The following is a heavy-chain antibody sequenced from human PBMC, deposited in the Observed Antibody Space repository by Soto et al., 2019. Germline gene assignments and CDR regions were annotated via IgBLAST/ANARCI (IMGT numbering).Heavy chain of an antibody. CDR2: IYYSGST. CDR3: ARHRMATITDWFDP. Sequence: SETLSLTCTVSGGSISSSSYYWGWIRQPPGKGLEWIGSIYYSGSTYYNPSLKSRVTISVDTSKNQFSLKLSSVTAADTAVYYCARHRMATITDWFDPWGQGTLVTVSS. CDR1: GGSISSSSYY. J-gene: IGHJ5*02. V-gene: IGHV4-39*01. D-gene: IGHD5-12*01.